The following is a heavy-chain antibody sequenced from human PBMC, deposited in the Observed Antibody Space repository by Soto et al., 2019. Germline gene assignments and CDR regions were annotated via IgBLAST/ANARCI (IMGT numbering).Heavy chain of an antibody. CDR3: ARGGQDFWSGPFDY. Sequence: SETLSLTCSVSAGYLERSIYFWNWIRQPAGKGLEWIGRIDTSGSTNYNPSLKSRVTMSVDTSKQEFSLKLSSVTAADTALYYCARGGQDFWSGPFDYWGRGALVTVSS. V-gene: IGHV4-4*07. CDR1: AGYLERSIYF. D-gene: IGHD3-3*01. CDR2: IDTSGST. J-gene: IGHJ4*02.